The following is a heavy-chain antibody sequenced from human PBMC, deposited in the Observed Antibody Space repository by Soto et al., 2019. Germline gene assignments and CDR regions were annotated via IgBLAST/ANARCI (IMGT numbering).Heavy chain of an antibody. CDR3: AKDLHGDRDGYHYGADS. D-gene: IGHD4-17*01. CDR2: ISSYNGDT. CDR1: GYTFTRSG. J-gene: IGHJ4*02. V-gene: IGHV1-18*01. Sequence: SSVKVSCRASGYTFTRSGISWVRQAPGQGPEWMGWISSYNGDTNYAQTFQGRVTMTTDTSTSTAYMELRSLRPEDTAMYYCAKDLHGDRDGYHYGADSWGQGTLVTVSS.